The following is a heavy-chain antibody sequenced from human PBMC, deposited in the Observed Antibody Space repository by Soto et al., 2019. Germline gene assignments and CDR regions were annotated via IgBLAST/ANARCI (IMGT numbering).Heavy chain of an antibody. CDR1: GGSISSSSYY. CDR3: ARDSRYYYYYGMDV. V-gene: IGHV4-39*07. J-gene: IGHJ6*02. Sequence: LSLTCTVSGGSISSSSYYWGWIRQPPGKGLEWIGSIYHSGSTYYNPSLKSRVTISVDTSKNQFSLKLSSVTAADTAVYYCARDSRYYYYYGMDVWGQGTTVTVSS. CDR2: IYHSGST.